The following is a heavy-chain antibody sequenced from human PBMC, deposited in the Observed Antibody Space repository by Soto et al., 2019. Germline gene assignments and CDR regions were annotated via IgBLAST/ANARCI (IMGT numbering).Heavy chain of an antibody. CDR3: ARDILEQWLVYYYYGMDV. Sequence: SQTLSLTCAISGDSVSSNSAAWNWIRQSPSRGLEWLGRTYYRSKWYNDYAVSVKSRITINPDTSKNQSSLQLNSVTPEDTAVYYCARDILEQWLVYYYYGMDVWGQGTTVTVSS. CDR2: TYYRSKWYN. CDR1: GDSVSSNSAA. D-gene: IGHD6-19*01. V-gene: IGHV6-1*01. J-gene: IGHJ6*02.